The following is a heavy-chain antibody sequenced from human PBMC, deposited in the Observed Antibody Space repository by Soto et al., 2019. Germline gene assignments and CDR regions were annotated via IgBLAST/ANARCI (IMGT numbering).Heavy chain of an antibody. CDR3: ARGNLSFDFDS. Sequence: QIQLVESGGDVVQPGRSLRLSCAASGFNFGFFGMHWVRQAPGKGLXWVAFISGDGINTHYADSVRGRFTLSRDYSKKTMYLQMDTLREDDTALYYCARGNLSFDFDSWGQGTLVTVSS. D-gene: IGHD3-10*01. CDR1: GFNFGFFG. V-gene: IGHV3-30*03. J-gene: IGHJ4*02. CDR2: ISGDGINT.